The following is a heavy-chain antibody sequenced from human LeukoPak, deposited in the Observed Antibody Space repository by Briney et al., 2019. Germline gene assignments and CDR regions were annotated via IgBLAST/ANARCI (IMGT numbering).Heavy chain of an antibody. J-gene: IGHJ4*02. D-gene: IGHD3-16*01. Sequence: GGSLRLSCIASGFVFSRDNMNWVRQPPGKGLEWVAHISETIYYADSVQGRFTISRDNAKNSLYLQMSNLRVDDTAMYYCVREVGRPKTFYFDSWGRGTPVTVSS. CDR3: VREVGRPKTFYFDS. V-gene: IGHV3-48*04. CDR2: ISETI. CDR1: GFVFSRDN.